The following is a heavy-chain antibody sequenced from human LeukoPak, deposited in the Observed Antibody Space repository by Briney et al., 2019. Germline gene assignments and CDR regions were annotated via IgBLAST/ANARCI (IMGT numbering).Heavy chain of an antibody. D-gene: IGHD1-26*01. CDR1: GFTFSDHY. V-gene: IGHV3-72*01. J-gene: IGHJ4*02. Sequence: GGSLRLSCAASGFTFSDHYIDWVRQAPGKGLEWVGRIRNKANSYTTEYAASVKGRFIISRDDSKNSLYLRMNSLKTEDTAVYYCARVGIVGATGYFDNWGQGTLVTVS. CDR2: IRNKANSYTT. CDR3: ARVGIVGATGYFDN.